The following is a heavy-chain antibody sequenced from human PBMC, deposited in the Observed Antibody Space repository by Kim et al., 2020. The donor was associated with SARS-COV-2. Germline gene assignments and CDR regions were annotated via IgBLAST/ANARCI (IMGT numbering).Heavy chain of an antibody. V-gene: IGHV3-74*01. CDR1: GFTFSMYW. CDR3: GAGPSSNGHLLEY. Sequence: GGSLRLSCAASGFTFSMYWMHWVRQAPGKGLVWVSRIKSDGSSTNYADSVKDRFTISRDNGKNTLYLQMNSLRVEDTAVYYCGAGPSSNGHLLEYWGQGTPVTVS. CDR2: IKSDGSST. D-gene: IGHD6-6*01. J-gene: IGHJ4*02.